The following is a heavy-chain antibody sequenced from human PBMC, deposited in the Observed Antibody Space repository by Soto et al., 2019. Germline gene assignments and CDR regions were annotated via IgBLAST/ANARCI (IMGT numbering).Heavy chain of an antibody. CDR2: MNPNSGNT. D-gene: IGHD3-10*01. CDR1: GYTFTSYD. CDR3: ARKRGGSGSPRSNWFDP. J-gene: IGHJ5*02. V-gene: IGHV1-8*01. Sequence: ASVKVSCKASGYTFTSYDSNWVRQATGQGLEWMGWMNPNSGNTGYAQKFQGRVTMTRNTSISTAYMELSSLRSEDTAVYYCARKRGGSGSPRSNWFDPWGQGTLVTVSS.